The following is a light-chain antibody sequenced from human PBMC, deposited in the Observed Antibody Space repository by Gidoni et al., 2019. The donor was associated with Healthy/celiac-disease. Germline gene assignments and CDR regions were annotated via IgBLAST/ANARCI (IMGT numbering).Light chain of an antibody. Sequence: DIVMSQPPLSLPVTPGEPASSSCRSSQSLLHSNGYNYLDWYLQKPGQSPQLLIYLGSNRASGVPDRFSGSGSGTDFTLKISRVEAEDVGVYYCMQALQTPITFXQXTRLXIK. V-gene: IGKV2-28*01. CDR3: MQALQTPIT. CDR1: QSLLHSNGYNY. CDR2: LGS. J-gene: IGKJ5*01.